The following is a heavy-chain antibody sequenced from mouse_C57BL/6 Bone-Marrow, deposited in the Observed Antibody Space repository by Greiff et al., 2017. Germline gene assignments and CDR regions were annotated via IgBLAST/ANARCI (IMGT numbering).Heavy chain of an antibody. CDR2: ISSGSSTI. V-gene: IGHV5-17*01. CDR1: GYTFSDYG. CDR3: ANDCYDAMDY. J-gene: IGHJ4*01. Sequence: EVKLVESGGGLVKPGASLKLSCAASGYTFSDYGMHWVRQAPEKGLEWVAYISSGSSTIYYADTVKGQFTISRDNAKNTLFLQMTSLRSEDTAMYYCANDCYDAMDYWGQGTSVTDAS. D-gene: IGHD2-4*01.